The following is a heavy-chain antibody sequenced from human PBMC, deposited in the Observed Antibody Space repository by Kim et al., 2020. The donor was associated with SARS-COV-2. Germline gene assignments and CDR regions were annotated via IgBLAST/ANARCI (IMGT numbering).Heavy chain of an antibody. Sequence: SETLSLTCAVYGGSFSGYYWSWIRQPPGKGLEWIGEINHSGSTNYNPSLKSRVTISVDTSKNQFSLKLSSVTAADTAVYYCARGGRYCSGGSCYTNWFDPWGQGTLVTVSS. J-gene: IGHJ5*02. V-gene: IGHV4-34*01. CDR1: GGSFSGYY. D-gene: IGHD2-15*01. CDR2: INHSGST. CDR3: ARGGRYCSGGSCYTNWFDP.